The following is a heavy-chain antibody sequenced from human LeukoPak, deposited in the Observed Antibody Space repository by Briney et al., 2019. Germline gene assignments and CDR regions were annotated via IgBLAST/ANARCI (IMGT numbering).Heavy chain of an antibody. V-gene: IGHV4-34*01. CDR1: GGSFSGYY. CDR3: ARGAPRMRYSGSYGY. J-gene: IGHJ4*02. CDR2: INHSGST. Sequence: SETLSLTCAVYGGSFSGYYWSWIRQPPGKGLEWIGEINHSGSTNYNPSLKSRVTISVDTSKNQFSLKLSSVTAADTAVYYCARGAPRMRYSGSYGYRGQGTLVTVSS. D-gene: IGHD1-26*01.